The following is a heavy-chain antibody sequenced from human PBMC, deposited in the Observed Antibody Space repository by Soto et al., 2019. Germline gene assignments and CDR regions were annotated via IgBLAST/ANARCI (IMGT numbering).Heavy chain of an antibody. Sequence: SETLSLTCTVSGASISYGGFSWSWIRQTPGKGLEWIGYISHLESTYFHPSFKSRLTMSIDRTRNQFSLKLSSVTAADMAVYYCARGGGYDSFDYWGQGVLVTVS. CDR2: ISHLEST. J-gene: IGHJ4*02. CDR3: ARGGGYDSFDY. V-gene: IGHV4-30-2*01. CDR1: GASISYGGFS. D-gene: IGHD5-12*01.